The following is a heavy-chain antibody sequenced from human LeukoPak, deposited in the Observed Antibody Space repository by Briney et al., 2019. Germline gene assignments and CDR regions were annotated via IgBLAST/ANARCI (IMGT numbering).Heavy chain of an antibody. J-gene: IGHJ4*02. CDR2: INNIGST. D-gene: IGHD6-19*01. Sequence: SETLSLTCRVSGDSINTSYWSWIRQPPGQALDWIGYINNIGSTNYNPSLKSRVTMSVDTSEKQFSLQLTSVTAADTALYYCARLVEYTTGWYRSYHFDSWGQGTLVTVSS. CDR1: GDSINTSY. CDR3: ARLVEYTTGWYRSYHFDS. V-gene: IGHV4-4*09.